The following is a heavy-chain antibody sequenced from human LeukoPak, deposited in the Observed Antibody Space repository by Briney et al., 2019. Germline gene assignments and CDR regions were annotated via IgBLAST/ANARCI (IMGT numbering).Heavy chain of an antibody. D-gene: IGHD6-19*01. CDR2: ISYDGSTR. CDR3: ARAPYSSGWYCFDY. V-gene: IGHV3-30*04. J-gene: IGHJ4*02. CDR1: GFTFSSYA. Sequence: PGGSLRLSCAASGFTFSSYAMHWVRQAPGKGLEWVALISYDGSTRDYVDSEKGRFTTSRDNSINTLYLQMNSLRPEDTAVYYCARAPYSSGWYCFDYWGQGTLVTVSS.